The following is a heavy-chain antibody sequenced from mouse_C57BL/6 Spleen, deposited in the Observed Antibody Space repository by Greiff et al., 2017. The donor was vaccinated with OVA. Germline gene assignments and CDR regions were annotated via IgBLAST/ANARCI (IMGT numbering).Heavy chain of an antibody. D-gene: IGHD1-1*01. Sequence: VKLQESGPGLVAPSQSLSITCTVSGFSLTSYGVDWVRQSPGKGLEWLGVIWGVGSTNYNSALKSRLSISKDNSKSQVFLKMNSLQTDDTAMYYCASGEGGTSRFAYWGQGTLVTVSA. V-gene: IGHV2-6*01. CDR2: IWGVGST. CDR1: GFSLTSYG. J-gene: IGHJ3*01. CDR3: ASGEGGTSRFAY.